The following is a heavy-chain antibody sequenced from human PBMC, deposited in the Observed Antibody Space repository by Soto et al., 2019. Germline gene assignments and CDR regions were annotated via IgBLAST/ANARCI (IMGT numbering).Heavy chain of an antibody. CDR3: ARVHPSIAVAGAPGDAFDI. D-gene: IGHD6-19*01. V-gene: IGHV1-69*02. CDR1: VGTISSYT. J-gene: IGHJ3*02. Sequence: GAPLKVSCKASVGTISSYTISCVRKAPGQGLEWMGRIIPILGIANYAQKFQGRVTITADKSTSTAYMELGSLRSEDTAVYYCARVHPSIAVAGAPGDAFDIWGQGTMXTVSS. CDR2: IIPILGIA.